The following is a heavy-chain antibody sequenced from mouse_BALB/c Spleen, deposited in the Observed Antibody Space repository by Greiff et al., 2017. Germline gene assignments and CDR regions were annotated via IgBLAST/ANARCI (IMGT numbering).Heavy chain of an antibody. J-gene: IGHJ3*01. CDR3: ARERYDVFAY. CDR1: GFSLTSYG. CDR2: IWAGGST. V-gene: IGHV2-9*02. D-gene: IGHD2-14*01. Sequence: QVQLKESGPGLVAPSQSLSITCTVSGFSLTSYGVHWVRQPPGKGLEWLGVIWAGGSTNYYSALMSRLSISKDNSKSQVFLKMNSLQTDDTAMYYCARERYDVFAYWGQGTLVTVSA.